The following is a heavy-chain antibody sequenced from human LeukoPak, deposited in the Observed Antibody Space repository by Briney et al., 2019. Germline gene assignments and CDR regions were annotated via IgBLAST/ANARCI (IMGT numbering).Heavy chain of an antibody. CDR3: ARVIWADSSSFNRFDP. J-gene: IGHJ5*02. V-gene: IGHV4-38-2*02. Sequence: PSETLSLTCTVSGYSISSGYYWGWIRQPPGKGLEWIGTIYHSGRTYYNPSLKSRVTISVDTSKNQFSLKLSSVTAADTAVYYCARVIWADSSSFNRFDPWGQGTLVTVSS. D-gene: IGHD6-13*01. CDR1: GYSISSGYY. CDR2: IYHSGRT.